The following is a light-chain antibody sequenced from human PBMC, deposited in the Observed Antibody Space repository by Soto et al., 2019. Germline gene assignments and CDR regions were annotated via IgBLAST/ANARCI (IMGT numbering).Light chain of an antibody. CDR3: SSFGSSGTI. V-gene: IGLV2-23*02. J-gene: IGLJ2*01. CDR1: SGDIGSYDL. CDR2: EVT. Sequence: QSALTQPASVSGSPGQSITISCNGTSGDIGSYDLLSWYQQHPGKAPKLMIYEVTKRPSGVSNRFSGSKSANTASLTISGLQVEDEADYYCSSFGSSGTIFGGGTKLTVL.